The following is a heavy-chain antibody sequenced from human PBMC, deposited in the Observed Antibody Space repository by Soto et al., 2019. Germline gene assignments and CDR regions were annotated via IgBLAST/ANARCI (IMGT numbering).Heavy chain of an antibody. J-gene: IGHJ6*02. V-gene: IGHV3-23*01. CDR1: GFTFSSYA. CDR3: AKFGPEEQPEGYYYYGMDV. Sequence: GGALRLSCAASGFTFSSYAMSWVRQAPGKGLEWVSAISGSGGSTYYADSVRGRFTISRDNSKNTLYLQMNSLRAEDTAVYYCAKFGPEEQPEGYYYYGMDVWGQGTTVTVSS. CDR2: ISGSGGST. D-gene: IGHD6-13*01.